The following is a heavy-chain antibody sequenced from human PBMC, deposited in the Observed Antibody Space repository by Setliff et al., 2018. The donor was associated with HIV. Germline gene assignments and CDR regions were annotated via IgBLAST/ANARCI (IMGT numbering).Heavy chain of an antibody. CDR2: ISSSSSYI. D-gene: IGHD3-3*01. V-gene: IGHV3-21*01. Sequence: TGGSLRLSCAASGFTFSSYSMNWVRQAPGKGLEWVSSISSSSSYIYYADSVKGRFTISKDNANNMMYLQMRSLRAEDTAVYYCARDRLTYHFWSDGMDVWGQGTTVTVSS. J-gene: IGHJ6*02. CDR3: ARDRLTYHFWSDGMDV. CDR1: GFTFSSYS.